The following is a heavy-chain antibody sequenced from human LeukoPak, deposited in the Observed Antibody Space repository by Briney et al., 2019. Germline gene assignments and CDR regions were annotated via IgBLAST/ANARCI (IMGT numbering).Heavy chain of an antibody. CDR3: ARGRSGYNWAFDI. Sequence: SSETLSLTCTVSGGSISSYYWSWIRQPPGKGLEWIGYMYYSGSTNYNPSLKSRVTISVDTSKNQFSLKLSSVTAADTAVYYCARGRSGYNWAFDIWGQGTMVTVSS. V-gene: IGHV4-59*08. D-gene: IGHD5-24*01. CDR1: GGSISSYY. CDR2: MYYSGST. J-gene: IGHJ3*02.